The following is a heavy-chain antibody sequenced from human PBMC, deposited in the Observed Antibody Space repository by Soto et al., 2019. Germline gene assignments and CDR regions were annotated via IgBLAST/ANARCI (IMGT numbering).Heavy chain of an antibody. V-gene: IGHV5-10-1*01. J-gene: IGHJ4*02. Sequence: GESLKISCKGSGYSFTIYWISWVRQMPGKGLEWMGRIDPSDSYTNYSPSFQGHVTISADKSISTACLQWSSLKASDTAMYYCAFWAANFDYWGQGTLVTVSS. CDR1: GYSFTIYW. CDR3: AFWAANFDY. D-gene: IGHD5-18*01. CDR2: IDPSDSYT.